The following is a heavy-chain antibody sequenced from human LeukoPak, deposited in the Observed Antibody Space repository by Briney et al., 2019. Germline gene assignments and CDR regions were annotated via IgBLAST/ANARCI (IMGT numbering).Heavy chain of an antibody. V-gene: IGHV4-59*01. D-gene: IGHD5-24*01. CDR3: AREMATNNFDH. CDR2: IYYSGST. Sequence: PSETLSLTCTVSGGSISSYYWSWIRQPPGKGLEWIGYIYYSGSTNYNPSLKSRVTISVDTSKNQFSLKLSSVTAADTAVYYCAREMATNNFDHWGQGTRVTVSS. J-gene: IGHJ4*02. CDR1: GGSISSYY.